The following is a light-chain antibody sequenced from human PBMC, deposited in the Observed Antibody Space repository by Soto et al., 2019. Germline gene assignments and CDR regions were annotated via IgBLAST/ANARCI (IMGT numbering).Light chain of an antibody. V-gene: IGKV1-5*01. CDR2: AAS. CDR3: QHYNSYSEA. CDR1: QNIRNY. J-gene: IGKJ1*01. Sequence: DIQMTQSPSSLSASVGDRVTITCRASQNIRNYLAWYQQRAGKAPKLLIYAASSLQSGVPSRFSGGGSGTEFTLTISSLQPDDFATYYCQHYNSYSEAFGQGTKVDTK.